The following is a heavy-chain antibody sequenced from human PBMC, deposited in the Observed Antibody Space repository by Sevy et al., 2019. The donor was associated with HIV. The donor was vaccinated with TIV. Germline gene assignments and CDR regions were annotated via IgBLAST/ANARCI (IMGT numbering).Heavy chain of an antibody. V-gene: IGHV3-48*02. CDR1: GFTFSSYS. J-gene: IGHJ4*02. CDR2: ISSSSSTI. Sequence: GGSLRLSCAASGFTFSSYSMNWVRQAPGKGLEWVSYISSSSSTIYYADSVKGRFTISRDYAKNSLYLQMNSLRDEDTAVYYCARDRSRYGGPAFDYWGQGTLVTVSS. CDR3: ARDRSRYGGPAFDY. D-gene: IGHD1-26*01.